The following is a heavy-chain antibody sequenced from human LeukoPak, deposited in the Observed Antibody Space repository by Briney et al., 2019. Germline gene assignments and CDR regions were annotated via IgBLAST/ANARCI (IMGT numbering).Heavy chain of an antibody. CDR1: GGTFSSYA. V-gene: IGHV1-69*05. Sequence: ASVKVSRKASGGTFSSYAISWVRQAPGQGLEWMGGIIPIFGTANYAQKFQGRVTITTDESTSTAYMELSSLRSEDTAVYYCARGGLGYCSSTSCYLGNYYYYYMDVWGKGTTVTVSS. J-gene: IGHJ6*03. CDR3: ARGGLGYCSSTSCYLGNYYYYYMDV. D-gene: IGHD2-2*01. CDR2: IIPIFGTA.